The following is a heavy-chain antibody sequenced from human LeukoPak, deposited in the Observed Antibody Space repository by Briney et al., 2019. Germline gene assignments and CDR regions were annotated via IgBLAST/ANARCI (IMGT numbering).Heavy chain of an antibody. CDR2: IDPNSGNT. V-gene: IGHV1-2*02. J-gene: IGHJ6*02. CDR3: ARSLDPDV. Sequence: ASVKLSCKASGYTFIGYCLHWVRQAPGQGLEWMGWIDPNSGNTNRPQKFQGRVTMTRDTSITTAYMELSSLRSDDTAVYYCARSLDPDVWGQGTTVTVSS. CDR1: GYTFIGYC.